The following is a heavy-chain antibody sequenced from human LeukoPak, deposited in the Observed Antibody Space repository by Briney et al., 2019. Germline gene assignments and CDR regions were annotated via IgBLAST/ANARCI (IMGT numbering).Heavy chain of an antibody. D-gene: IGHD6-19*01. CDR2: ISYDGSNK. CDR3: ASTPFIWYSSGWTDAFDI. V-gene: IGHV3-30-3*01. CDR1: GFTFSGYA. Sequence: GGSLRLSCAASGFTFSGYAMHWIHQAPGQGLERAAVISYDGSNKYYADSVNGRFTISRDNSKNTLYLQMNSLRAEDTAVYYCASTPFIWYSSGWTDAFDIWGQRTMVTVSS. J-gene: IGHJ3*02.